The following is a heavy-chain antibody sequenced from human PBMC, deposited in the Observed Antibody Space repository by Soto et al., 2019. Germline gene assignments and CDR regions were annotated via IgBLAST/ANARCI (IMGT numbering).Heavy chain of an antibody. V-gene: IGHV1-18*01. CDR1: GYHLTSYG. CDR2: ISAYNGDT. Sequence: QVQLVQSGAEVKKPGASVKVSCKASGYHLTSYGISWVRQAPGQGLEWMGWISAYNGDTNYAQKFQGRGTLTTDTSTSTAYMELRSLRSDDTAVYYCATTTGYSYYCYGMGVSGQGTTVTVSS. J-gene: IGHJ6*02. CDR3: ATTTGYSYYCYGMGV. D-gene: IGHD3-9*01.